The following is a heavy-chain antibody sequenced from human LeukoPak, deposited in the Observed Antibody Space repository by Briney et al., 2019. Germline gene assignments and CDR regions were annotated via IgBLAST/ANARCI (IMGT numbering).Heavy chain of an antibody. J-gene: IGHJ4*02. CDR1: GGSISSYY. V-gene: IGHV4-59*01. CDR2: IYYSGST. Sequence: SETLSLTCTVSGGSISSYYWSWIRQPPGKGLEWIGYIYYSGSTNYNSSLKSRVTISVDTSKNQFSLKLSSVTAADTAVYYCARDIMDYYGSGTGGFDYWGQGTPVTVSS. CDR3: ARDIMDYYGSGTGGFDY. D-gene: IGHD3-10*01.